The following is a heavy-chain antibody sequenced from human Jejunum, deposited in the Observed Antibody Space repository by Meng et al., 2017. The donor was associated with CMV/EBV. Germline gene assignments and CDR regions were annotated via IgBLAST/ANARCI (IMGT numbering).Heavy chain of an antibody. CDR1: GGCLIGTNW. CDR3: GDPPAGY. J-gene: IGHJ4*02. Sequence: QVQLQESGPGLVKRSGTLSLTGVLSGGCLIGTNWWNWVRQPPGGGLEWIGEIFPSGATNYNPSLKSRVTISIDNSKNQFSLKLTSMAAADTAMYFCGDPPAGYWGQGILVTVSS. CDR2: IFPSGAT. V-gene: IGHV4-4*02.